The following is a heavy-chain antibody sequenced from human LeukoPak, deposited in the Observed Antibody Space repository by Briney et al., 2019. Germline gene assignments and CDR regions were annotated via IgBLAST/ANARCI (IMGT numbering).Heavy chain of an antibody. CDR1: GGSISSHY. CDR2: IYYSGST. J-gene: IGHJ5*02. V-gene: IGHV4-59*11. Sequence: SETLSLTCTVSGGSISSHYWSWIRQPPGKGLEWIGYIYYSGSTNYNPSLKSRVTISVDTSKNQFSLKLSSVTAADTAVYYCARRHQPGIGLWFDPWGQGTLVTVSS. D-gene: IGHD2-2*01. CDR3: ARRHQPGIGLWFDP.